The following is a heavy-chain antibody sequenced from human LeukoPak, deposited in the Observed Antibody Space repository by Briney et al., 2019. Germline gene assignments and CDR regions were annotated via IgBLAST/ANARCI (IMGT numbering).Heavy chain of an antibody. Sequence: SETLSLTCTVSGYSISSGYYWGWIRQPPGKGLEWIGSIYHGGSTYYNPSRKSRVTISVDTSKNQFSLKLSSVTAADTAVYYCAKDGGSISYCGGDCYFYFDYWGQGTLVTVSS. CDR2: IYHGGST. D-gene: IGHD2-21*02. J-gene: IGHJ4*02. CDR1: GYSISSGYY. V-gene: IGHV4-38-2*02. CDR3: AKDGGSISYCGGDCYFYFDY.